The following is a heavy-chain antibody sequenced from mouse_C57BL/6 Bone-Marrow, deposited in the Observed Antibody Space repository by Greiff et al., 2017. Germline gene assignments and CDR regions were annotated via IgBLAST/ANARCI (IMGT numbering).Heavy chain of an antibody. CDR3: SRRYGSRRDYAMDY. CDR2: IYPGSGNT. V-gene: IGHV1-76*01. CDR1: GYTFTDYY. J-gene: IGHJ4*01. D-gene: IGHD1-1*01. Sequence: QVQLQQSGAELVRPGASVKLSCKASGYTFTDYYINWVKQRPGQGLEWIARIYPGSGNTYYNEKFKGKATLTAEKSSSTAYMQLRSLTSEDSAVYFCSRRYGSRRDYAMDYWGQGTSVTVSS.